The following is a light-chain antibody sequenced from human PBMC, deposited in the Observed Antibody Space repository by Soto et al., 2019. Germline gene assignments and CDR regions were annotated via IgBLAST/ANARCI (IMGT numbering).Light chain of an antibody. CDR1: QSISYN. J-gene: IGKJ1*01. V-gene: IGKV3-20*01. Sequence: EIVMTQSPATLSVSPGERATLSCRASQSISYNLAWYQQKPGQAPRLLIYGASSRATGVPDRFSGSGSGTDFTLTFSRLEPEDFAVYYCQQYGNSPWTFGQGTKVDIK. CDR3: QQYGNSPWT. CDR2: GAS.